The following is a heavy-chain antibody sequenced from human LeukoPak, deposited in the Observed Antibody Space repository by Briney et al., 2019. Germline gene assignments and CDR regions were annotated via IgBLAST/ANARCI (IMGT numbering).Heavy chain of an antibody. D-gene: IGHD3-22*01. J-gene: IGHJ6*03. CDR3: ASTYYYDSSGYYYYYYYMDV. Sequence: IPSETLSLTCTVSGGPISSYYWSWIRQPPGKGLEWIGYIYYSGSTNYNPSLKSRVTISVDTSKNQFSLKLSSVTAADTAVYYCASTYYYDSSGYYYYYYYMDVWGKGTTVTVSS. V-gene: IGHV4-59*01. CDR1: GGPISSYY. CDR2: IYYSGST.